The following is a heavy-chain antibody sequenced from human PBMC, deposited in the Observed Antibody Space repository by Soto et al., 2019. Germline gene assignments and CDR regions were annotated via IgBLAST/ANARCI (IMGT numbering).Heavy chain of an antibody. J-gene: IGHJ4*02. CDR1: GDTISTGGYT. D-gene: IGHD3-22*01. CDR2: TYHSGSP. Sequence: SETLPLTCDVSGDTISTGGYTWAWIRQPPGKALEWIGHTYHSGSPYYNPSLKSRVIISVDTSKNQFSLKLSSVTAADTAVYHCARLVTDSSGYYYWDYWGQGTLVTVSS. V-gene: IGHV4-30-2*01. CDR3: ARLVTDSSGYYYWDY.